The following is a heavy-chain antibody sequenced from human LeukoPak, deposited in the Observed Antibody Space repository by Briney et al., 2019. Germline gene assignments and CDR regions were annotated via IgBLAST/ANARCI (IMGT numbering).Heavy chain of an antibody. CDR1: GFTFSDYY. CDR3: AKGSPYSRRNNYAMDV. CDR2: ISSSGSTI. V-gene: IGHV3-11*01. Sequence: GGSLRLSCAASGFTFSDYYMSWIRQAPGKGLEWVSYISSSGSTIYYADSVKGRFTISRDNAKNSLYLQMNSLRAEDTAVYYCAKGSPYSRRNNYAMDVWGQGTTVTVSS. D-gene: IGHD2-21*01. J-gene: IGHJ6*02.